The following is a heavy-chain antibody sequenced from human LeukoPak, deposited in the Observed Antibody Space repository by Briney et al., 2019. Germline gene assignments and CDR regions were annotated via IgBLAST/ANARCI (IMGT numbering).Heavy chain of an antibody. V-gene: IGHV3-53*01. CDR1: GFTVSSNY. CDR3: AREGYSGYDYYFDY. J-gene: IGHJ4*02. Sequence: GGSLRLSCAASGFTVSSNYMSWVRQAPGKGLEWVSVIYSGGSTYYADSVKGRFTISRDNSKNTLYLQMNSLRAEDTAVYYCAREGYSGYDYYFDYWGQGTLVTVSS. D-gene: IGHD5-12*01. CDR2: IYSGGST.